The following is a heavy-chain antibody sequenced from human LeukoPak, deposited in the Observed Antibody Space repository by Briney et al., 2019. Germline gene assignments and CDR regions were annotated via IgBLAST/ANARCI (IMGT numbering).Heavy chain of an antibody. V-gene: IGHV1-69*05. Sequence: SVKVSCKASGGTFSSYAISWVRQAPGQGLEWMGGIIPIFGTANYAQKFQGRVTITTDESTSTAYMELSSLRSEDTAVYYCAKDISQGSSSLFDYWGQGTLVTVSS. J-gene: IGHJ4*02. CDR3: AKDISQGSSSLFDY. D-gene: IGHD6-6*01. CDR2: IIPIFGTA. CDR1: GGTFSSYA.